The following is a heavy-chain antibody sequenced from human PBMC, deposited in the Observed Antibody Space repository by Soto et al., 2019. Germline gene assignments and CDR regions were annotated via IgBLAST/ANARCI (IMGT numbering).Heavy chain of an antibody. CDR1: GGSISSYY. V-gene: IGHV4-59*01. Sequence: NPSETLSLTCTVSGGSISSYYWSWIRQPPGKGLEWIGYIYYSGSTNYNPSLKSRVTISVDTSKNQFSLKLSSVTAADTAVYYCARDPYSSSWYATNYYYYGMDVWGQGTTVTVSS. CDR2: IYYSGST. J-gene: IGHJ6*02. D-gene: IGHD6-13*01. CDR3: ARDPYSSSWYATNYYYYGMDV.